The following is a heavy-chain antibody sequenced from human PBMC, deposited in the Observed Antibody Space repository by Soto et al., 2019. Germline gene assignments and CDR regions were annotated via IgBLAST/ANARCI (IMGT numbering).Heavy chain of an antibody. CDR2: ISEDGSNE. J-gene: IGHJ4*02. CDR1: GFMFNNHG. CDR3: TQGCGRGFDMCGS. Sequence: QVQVVESGGGVAQPGRSLRLSCTVSGFMFNNHGMHWVRQAPGKGLAWVAGISEDGSNEYYADSVKGRFTISTDNSKNTLYLQMNSLRAEDTALYYCTQGCGRGFDMCGSWGQGTQVTVSS. D-gene: IGHD5-12*01. V-gene: IGHV3-30*18.